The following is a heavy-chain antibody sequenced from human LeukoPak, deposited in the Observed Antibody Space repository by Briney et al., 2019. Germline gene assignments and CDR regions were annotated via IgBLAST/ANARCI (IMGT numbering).Heavy chain of an antibody. CDR3: ARAYSSSWKGDGMDV. CDR1: GYPFTGYY. D-gene: IGHD6-6*01. CDR2: INPNSGGT. Sequence: ASVKVSCKASGYPFTGYYMHWVQQAPGQGLEWMGRINPNSGGTNYAQKFQGRVTMTRDTSISTAYMELSRLRSDDTAVYYCARAYSSSWKGDGMDVWGQGTTVTVSS. J-gene: IGHJ6*02. V-gene: IGHV1-2*06.